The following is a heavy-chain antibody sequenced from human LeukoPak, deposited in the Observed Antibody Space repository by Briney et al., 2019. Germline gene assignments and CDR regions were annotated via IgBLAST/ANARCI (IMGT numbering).Heavy chain of an antibody. D-gene: IGHD6-6*01. V-gene: IGHV3-21*01. CDR1: GFTFSSYT. J-gene: IGHJ4*02. CDR3: ARVWGSSAPDY. Sequence: GGSLRLSCAASGFTFSSYTMNWVRQAPGKGLEWVSSISSSSSYIYYADSVKGRFTISGDNAKNSLYLQMNSLRAEDTAVYYCARVWGSSAPDYWGQGTLVTVSS. CDR2: ISSSSSYI.